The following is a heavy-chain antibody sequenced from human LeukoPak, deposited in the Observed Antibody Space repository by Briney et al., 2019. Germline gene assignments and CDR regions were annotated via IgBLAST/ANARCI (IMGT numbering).Heavy chain of an antibody. D-gene: IGHD5-12*01. J-gene: IGHJ4*02. CDR3: ARGNDYKSTLFDY. CDR2: ISSGGST. CDR1: GASITRYF. Sequence: SETLSLTCTVSGASITRYFWNWIRQPPGKELEWIGYISSGGSTNYNPSLKSRVTISIDTSKNQFSLKLTSATAADTAVYYCARGNDYKSTLFDYWGQGTLVTVSS. V-gene: IGHV4-59*01.